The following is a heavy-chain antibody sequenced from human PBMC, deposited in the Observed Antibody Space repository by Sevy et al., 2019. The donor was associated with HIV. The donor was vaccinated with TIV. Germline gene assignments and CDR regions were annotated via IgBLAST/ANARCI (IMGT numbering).Heavy chain of an antibody. D-gene: IGHD1-1*01. CDR1: GFIFSDYY. V-gene: IGHV3-11*01. J-gene: IGHJ1*01. Sequence: GGSLRLSCAASGFIFSDYYMSWIRQAPGKGLEWVSYISSSGSTIYYADSVKGRLTISRDNAKKSGHLQINGLRAEDTAVYYCARWGDWNQAFFHHWGQGTLVTVSS. CDR3: ARWGDWNQAFFHH. CDR2: ISSSGSTI.